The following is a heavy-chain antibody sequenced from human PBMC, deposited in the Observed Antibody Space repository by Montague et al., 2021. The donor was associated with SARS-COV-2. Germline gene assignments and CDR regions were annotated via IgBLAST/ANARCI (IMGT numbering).Heavy chain of an antibody. D-gene: IGHD2-15*01. CDR1: GGSFSTTRNY. J-gene: IGHJ4*02. CDR3: ANADRCSSGSCYSPFDS. CDR2: IYYTETTYYNPAPISGTT. Sequence: SETLSLTCTLSGGSFSTTRNYWNWIRQPPGKGLEWIGTIYYTETTYYNPAPISGTTYYSPSHKSRVTISVDTSKNQFSLKLTSVTAADTAVYYCANADRCSSGSCYSPFDSWGQGSLVTVSS. V-gene: IGHV4-39*01.